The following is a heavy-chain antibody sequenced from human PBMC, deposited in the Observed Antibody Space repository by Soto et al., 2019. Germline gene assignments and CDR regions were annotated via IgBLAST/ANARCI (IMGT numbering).Heavy chain of an antibody. CDR1: GGSISSGGYY. D-gene: IGHD2-2*01. J-gene: IGHJ4*02. CDR2: MYYSGST. CDR3: ARVPYCSSTSCSTPRFDY. Sequence: QVQLQESGPGLVKPSQTLSLTCTVSGGSISSGGYYWSWIRQHPGKGLEWIGYMYYSGSTYYNPSLKSRVTISVDTSKNQFSLKLSSVTAADTAVYYCARVPYCSSTSCSTPRFDYWGQGTLVTVSS. V-gene: IGHV4-31*03.